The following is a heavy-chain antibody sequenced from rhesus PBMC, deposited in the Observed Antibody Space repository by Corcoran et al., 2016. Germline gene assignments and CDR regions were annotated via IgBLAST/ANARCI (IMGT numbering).Heavy chain of an antibody. CDR2: IYGNSAST. CDR3: AREGTIRFDV. Sequence: QVQLQESGPGLVKPSETLSLTCAVSGGSISDSYYWNWIRQPPGKGLEWIGNIYGNSASTYYNPALKSRVTIAKDTSKNQFFLKLSSVTAADTAVYYWAREGTIRFDVWGAGVLVTVSS. D-gene: IGHD3-40*01. CDR1: GGSISDSYY. V-gene: IGHV4S9*01. J-gene: IGHJ5-1*01.